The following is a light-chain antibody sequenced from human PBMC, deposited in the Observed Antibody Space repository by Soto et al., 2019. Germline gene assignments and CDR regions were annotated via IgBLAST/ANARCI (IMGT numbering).Light chain of an antibody. CDR3: QRYDSLPPT. V-gene: IGKV1-33*01. CDR2: DAS. Sequence: DIQMTQSPSSLSASVGDRVTITCQASRDIGKFLNWFQEKPGKAPKLLIYDASNLQTGVASRFSGSGSGTDFTFTITNLQPEDLATYYCQRYDSLPPTFGQGTRLEIK. CDR1: RDIGKF. J-gene: IGKJ5*01.